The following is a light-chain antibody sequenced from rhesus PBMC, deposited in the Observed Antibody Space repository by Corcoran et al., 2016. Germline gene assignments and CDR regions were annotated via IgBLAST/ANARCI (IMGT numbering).Light chain of an antibody. J-gene: IGKJ4*01. V-gene: IGKV1-22*01. Sequence: DIQMTQSPSSLSASVGDTVTITCRASQGISSWLAGYQQKPGKDPKLLSDKASSLKSGVPSRFSGSGSGTDFTLTISSLQSEDFATYYCQQYSSRPLTFGGGTKVELK. CDR2: KAS. CDR3: QQYSSRPLT. CDR1: QGISSW.